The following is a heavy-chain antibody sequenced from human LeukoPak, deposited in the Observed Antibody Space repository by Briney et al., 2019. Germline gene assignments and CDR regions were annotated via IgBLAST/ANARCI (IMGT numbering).Heavy chain of an antibody. CDR2: ISYDGSNK. CDR1: RFTFSSYA. D-gene: IGHD2-21*01. V-gene: IGHV3-30-3*01. J-gene: IGHJ4*02. Sequence: PGGSLRLSCAASRFTFSSYAMHWVRQAPGKGLEWVAVISYDGSNKYYADSVKGRFTISRDNSKNTLYLQMNSLRAEDTAVYCCARGVPDRVVGTGYFDYLSQGTLVTVSS. CDR3: ARGVPDRVVGTGYFDY.